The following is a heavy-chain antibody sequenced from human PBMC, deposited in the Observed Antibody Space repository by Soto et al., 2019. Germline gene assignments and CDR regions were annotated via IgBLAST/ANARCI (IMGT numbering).Heavy chain of an antibody. J-gene: IGHJ4*02. CDR2: INAGNGNT. V-gene: IGHV1-3*01. Sequence: QVQLVQSGAEVKKPGASVKVSCKASGYTFTSYAMHWVRQAPGQRLEWMGWINAGNGNTKYSQKFQGRVTITRDTSASTAYMELSSLRSEDTAVYYCARDAPAIPSCGSCYTFDYWGQGTLVTVSS. CDR3: ARDAPAIPSCGSCYTFDY. D-gene: IGHD2-15*01. CDR1: GYTFTSYA.